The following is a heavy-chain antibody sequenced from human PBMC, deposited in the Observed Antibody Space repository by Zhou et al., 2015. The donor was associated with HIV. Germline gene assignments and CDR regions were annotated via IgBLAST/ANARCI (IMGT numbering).Heavy chain of an antibody. CDR1: GGTFSNYA. V-gene: IGHV1-69*12. J-gene: IGHJ4*02. D-gene: IGHD3-22*01. CDR2: IIPIFVTA. Sequence: QVQLLQSGAEVKKPGSSVKVSCKASGGTFSNYAISWVRQAPGQGLEWVGGIIPIFVTANYAQKFQVRVTITADESTSTAYMELSSLRSEDTAVYYCASYYYDSGGPWDPHYFDYWGQGTLVTVSS. CDR3: ASYYYDSGGPWDPHYFDY.